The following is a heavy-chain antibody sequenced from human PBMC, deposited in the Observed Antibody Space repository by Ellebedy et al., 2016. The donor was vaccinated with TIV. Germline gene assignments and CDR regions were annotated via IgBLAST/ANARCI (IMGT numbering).Heavy chain of an antibody. CDR2: IPASGTGI. CDR3: ARAREPGPFAYYYYGMDV. V-gene: IGHV3-11*01. J-gene: IGHJ6*02. CDR1: GFTFSDYF. D-gene: IGHD1-1*01. Sequence: PGGSLRLSCTGSGFTFSDYFMSWVRKAPGKGLEWISYIPASGTGIYYADSVKGRFTVARDNANKSLHLQLNGLRGDDTAVYYCARAREPGPFAYYYYGMDVWGQGTTVTVSS.